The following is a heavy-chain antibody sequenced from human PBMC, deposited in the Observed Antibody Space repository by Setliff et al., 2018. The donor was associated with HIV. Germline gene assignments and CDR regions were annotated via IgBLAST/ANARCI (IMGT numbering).Heavy chain of an antibody. CDR2: INTNTGNP. CDR1: GYTFTSYG. CDR3: ARGYCSGGTCYAGLFDY. D-gene: IGHD2-15*01. Sequence: ASVKVSCKASGYTFTSYGMNWVRQAPGQGLEWMGWINTNTGNPTYAQGFTGRFVFSLDISVSTTYLQISSLKAEDTAVYYCARGYCSGGTCYAGLFDYWGRGTLVTVSS. V-gene: IGHV7-4-1*02. J-gene: IGHJ4*02.